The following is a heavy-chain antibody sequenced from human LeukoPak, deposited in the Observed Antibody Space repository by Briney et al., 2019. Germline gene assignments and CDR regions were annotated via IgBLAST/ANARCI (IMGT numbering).Heavy chain of an antibody. V-gene: IGHV4-34*01. CDR1: GGSFSDYY. Sequence: KPSETLSLTCAVYGGSFSDYYWSWVRQSPGKGLEWIGEINHSGTSNYNPSLKSRLTISVDTSKNQFSLKLSSVTAADTAVYYCARGRYGSGKPYYFDYWGQGTLVTVSS. D-gene: IGHD3-10*01. CDR2: INHSGTS. CDR3: ARGRYGSGKPYYFDY. J-gene: IGHJ4*02.